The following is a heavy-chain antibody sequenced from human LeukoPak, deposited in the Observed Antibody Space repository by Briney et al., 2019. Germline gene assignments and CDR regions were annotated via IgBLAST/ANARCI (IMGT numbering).Heavy chain of an antibody. CDR2: IDWDGGNT. V-gene: IGHV3-43D*03. CDR1: GFTFDDYA. J-gene: IGHJ4*02. Sequence: GGSLRLSCAASGFTFDDYAFHWVRQAPGKGLEWVSLIDWDGGNTFYADSVKGRFTISRDNSKNSLYLQMNSLRAEDTAVYYCAKDYYDSEGVISYWGQGTLVTVSS. D-gene: IGHD3-22*01. CDR3: AKDYYDSEGVISY.